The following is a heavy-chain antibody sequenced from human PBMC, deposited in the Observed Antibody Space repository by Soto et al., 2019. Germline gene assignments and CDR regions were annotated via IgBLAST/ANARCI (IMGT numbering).Heavy chain of an antibody. V-gene: IGHV3-23*01. Sequence: EVQLLESGGGLVQPGRSLRLSCTASGFTFSSHAMTWVRQAPGKGLEWVSGLSDSGDSIYYADSVKGRFTIYRDNSMNTLYLQMNTLGVEDTAVYYCAKVSSSWYAGFFDLWGQRTLVTVS. CDR2: LSDSGDSI. J-gene: IGHJ4*02. D-gene: IGHD6-13*01. CDR1: GFTFSSHA. CDR3: AKVSSSWYAGFFDL.